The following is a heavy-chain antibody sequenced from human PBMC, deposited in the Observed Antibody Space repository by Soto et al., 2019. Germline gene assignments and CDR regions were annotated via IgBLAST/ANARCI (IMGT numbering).Heavy chain of an antibody. CDR2: IYYSGST. D-gene: IGHD3-22*01. V-gene: IGHV4-31*03. J-gene: IGHJ4*02. CDR3: AITYYYDSSGYYDY. CDR1: GGSIISGGYY. Sequence: SSETLSLTCTFSGGSIISGGYYWSWIRQHPGKGLEWIGYIYYSGSTYYNPSLKSRVTISVDTSKNQFSLKLSSVTAADTAVYYCAITYYYDSSGYYDYWGQGTLVTVSS.